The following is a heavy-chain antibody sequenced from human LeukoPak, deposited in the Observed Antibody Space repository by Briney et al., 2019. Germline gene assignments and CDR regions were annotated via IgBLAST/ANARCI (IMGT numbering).Heavy chain of an antibody. CDR2: IYTSGST. J-gene: IGHJ4*02. V-gene: IGHV4-61*02. D-gene: IGHD4-17*01. CDR1: GGSISSGSYY. CDR3: ARVGTTVTNFDY. Sequence: SETLSLTCTVSGGSISSGSYYWSWVRQPAGKGLEWIGRIYTSGSTNYNPSLKSRVTISVDTSKNQFSLKLSSVTAADTAVYYCARVGTTVTNFDYWGQGTLVTVSS.